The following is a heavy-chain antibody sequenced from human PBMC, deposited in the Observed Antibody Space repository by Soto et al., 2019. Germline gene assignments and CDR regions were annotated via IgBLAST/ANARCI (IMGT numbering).Heavy chain of an antibody. CDR2: ISVNGGST. Sequence: PWGSLRLSCSASGFTLSSYAMHWVRQAPGKGLEYVSAISVNGGSTYYADSVKGRFTISRDNSKNTLYLQMSSLRAEDTAVYYCVKDRRYCSSTSCYSSGGMDAWGQGTTVTVSS. CDR1: GFTLSSYA. J-gene: IGHJ6*02. CDR3: VKDRRYCSSTSCYSSGGMDA. D-gene: IGHD2-2*01. V-gene: IGHV3-64D*08.